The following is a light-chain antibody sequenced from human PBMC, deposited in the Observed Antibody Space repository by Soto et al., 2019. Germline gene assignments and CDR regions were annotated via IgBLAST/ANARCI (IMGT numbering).Light chain of an antibody. J-gene: IGKJ5*01. CDR1: QSVSSY. CDR3: QQRSNWPLIT. CDR2: DAS. V-gene: IGKV3-11*01. Sequence: EIVLTQSPATLSLSPGERATLSFRASQSVSSYLAWYQQKRGQAPRLLIYDASNRATGIPARFSGSGSGTDFTLTISSLEPEDFAVYYCQQRSNWPLITFGQGTRLEIK.